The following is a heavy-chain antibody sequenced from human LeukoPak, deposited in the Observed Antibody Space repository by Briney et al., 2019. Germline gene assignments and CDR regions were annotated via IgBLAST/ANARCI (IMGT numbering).Heavy chain of an antibody. Sequence: SETLFLTCAVSGGSISSGGYSWSWIRQPPGKGLEWIGYIYHSGSTYYNPSLKSRVTISVDRSKNQFSLKLSSVTAADTAVYYCARGSSSFQHWGQGTLVTVSS. CDR2: IYHSGST. J-gene: IGHJ1*01. CDR3: ARGSSSFQH. CDR1: GGSISSGGYS. D-gene: IGHD6-13*01. V-gene: IGHV4-30-2*01.